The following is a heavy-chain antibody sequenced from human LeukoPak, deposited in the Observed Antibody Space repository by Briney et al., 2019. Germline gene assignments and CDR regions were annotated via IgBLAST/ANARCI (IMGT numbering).Heavy chain of an antibody. CDR2: IYYSGST. D-gene: IGHD3-10*01. J-gene: IGHJ3*02. V-gene: IGHV4-30-4*01. CDR1: GGSISSGDYY. Sequence: PSQTLSLTCTVSGGSISSGDYYWSWIRQPPGKGLEWIGYIYYSGSTYYNPSLKSRVTISVDASKNQFSLKLSSVTAADTGVYYCARVQSRSITMVRGAIHAFDIWGQGTMVTVSS. CDR3: ARVQSRSITMVRGAIHAFDI.